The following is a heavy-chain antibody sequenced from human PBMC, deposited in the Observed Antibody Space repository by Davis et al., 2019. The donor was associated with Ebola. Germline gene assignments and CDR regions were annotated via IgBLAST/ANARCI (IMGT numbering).Heavy chain of an antibody. J-gene: IGHJ4*02. V-gene: IGHV3-21*01. CDR3: ANGGSYPGG. CDR2: ITSSSSHI. Sequence: GESLKISCAASGFPFSGHSMNWVRQAPGKGLEWVSSITSSSSHIYYADSVKGRFTISRDNAANSLDLEMNSLRAEDTAVYFCANGGSYPGGWGQGTLVTVSS. CDR1: GFPFSGHS. D-gene: IGHD3-3*01.